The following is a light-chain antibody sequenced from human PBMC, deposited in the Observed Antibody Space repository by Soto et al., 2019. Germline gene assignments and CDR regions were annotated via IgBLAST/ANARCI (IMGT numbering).Light chain of an antibody. J-gene: IGKJ1*01. CDR3: QQRSNWLIT. CDR1: QSVSSSY. CDR2: SAC. V-gene: IGKV3D-20*02. Sequence: NEFKQYPGTPPLTPGERATLSCRASQSVSSSYLAWYQQKPGQAPRLLIYSACSRATGIPDRFSGSGSGTDFTLTIGSLEPEDFAVYYWQQRSNWLITFGQGTKVDIK.